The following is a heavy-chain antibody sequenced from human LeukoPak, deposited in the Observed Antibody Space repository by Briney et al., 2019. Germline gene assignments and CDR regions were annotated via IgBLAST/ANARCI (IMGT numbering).Heavy chain of an antibody. D-gene: IGHD3-22*01. J-gene: IGHJ4*02. V-gene: IGHV1-2*02. CDR1: GYTFGDYY. Sequence: ASVKVSCKASGYTFGDYYMHWVRQAPGQGLEWMGWINPHSGGTNYAQRFQGRVTMTRDTSISTAYMELSRLRSDDTAVYYCARARYYYDSSGYRVFDYWGQGTLVTVSS. CDR3: ARARYYYDSSGYRVFDY. CDR2: INPHSGGT.